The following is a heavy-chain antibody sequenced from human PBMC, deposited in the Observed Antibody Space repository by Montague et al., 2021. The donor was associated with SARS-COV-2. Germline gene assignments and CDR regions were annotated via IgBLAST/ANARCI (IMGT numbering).Heavy chain of an antibody. CDR1: GFTFSSYD. CDR2: IGTSGDT. D-gene: IGHD4-23*01. CDR3: ARGDQLRGYYYGMDV. Sequence: SLRLSCAASGFTFSSYDMHWVRQAPGKGLEWVSAIGTSGDTYYVGSVKGRFTISSENAKNSLYLQMNSLRVGDTAVYYCARGDQLRGYYYGMDVWGQGTTVTVSS. V-gene: IGHV3-13*01. J-gene: IGHJ6*02.